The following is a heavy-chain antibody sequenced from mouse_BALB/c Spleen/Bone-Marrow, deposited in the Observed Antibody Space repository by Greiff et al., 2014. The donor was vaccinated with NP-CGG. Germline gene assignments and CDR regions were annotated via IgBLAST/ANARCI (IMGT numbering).Heavy chain of an antibody. V-gene: IGHV1S81*02. CDR1: GYTFTSYY. CDR3: TRSNGNWFAY. D-gene: IGHD2-1*01. J-gene: IGHJ3*01. Sequence: QVQLQQPGAELVKPGASVKLSRKASGYTFTSYYIYWVKQRPGQGLEWIGEINPSNGGTNFNEKFKSKATLTVDKSSSTAYMQLSSLTSEDSAVYYCTRSNGNWFAYWGQGTLVTVSA. CDR2: INPSNGGT.